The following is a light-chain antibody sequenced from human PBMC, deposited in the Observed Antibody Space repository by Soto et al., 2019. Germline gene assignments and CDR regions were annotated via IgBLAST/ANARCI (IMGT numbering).Light chain of an antibody. CDR3: AAWDGSLQSWV. CDR1: SSNIGSHV. CDR2: TNN. V-gene: IGLV1-44*01. Sequence: QSVLTQPPSASGTPGQRVTISCSGSSSNIGSHVVNWYQQVPGTAPKLLIYTNNQRPSGVPDRFSDSKSGTSASLAISGHQSEDEADYYCAAWDGSLQSWVFGGGTKLTVL. J-gene: IGLJ3*02.